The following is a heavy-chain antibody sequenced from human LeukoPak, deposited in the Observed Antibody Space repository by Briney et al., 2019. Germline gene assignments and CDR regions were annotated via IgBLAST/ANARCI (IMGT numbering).Heavy chain of an antibody. CDR1: GFTFSSYW. Sequence: GGSLRLSCAASGFTFSSYWMSWVRQAPGKGLEWVAKIKQDGSEKYYVDSVKGRFTISRDNAKKSLYLQMSSLRGEDTAVYYCARLNSGTFSWDYWGQGTLVTVSS. CDR2: IKQDGSEK. V-gene: IGHV3-7*01. CDR3: ARLNSGTFSWDY. D-gene: IGHD2/OR15-2a*01. J-gene: IGHJ4*02.